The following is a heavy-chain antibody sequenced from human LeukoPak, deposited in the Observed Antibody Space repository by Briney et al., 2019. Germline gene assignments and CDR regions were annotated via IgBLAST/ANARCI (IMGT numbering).Heavy chain of an antibody. Sequence: GGSLRLSCAASGFTFSDYYMSWIRQAPGKGLEWVSYISSASSYTNYADSVKGRFTISRDNAKNSLYLQMNSLRAEDTAVYYCARDHIAAAGPMVTDLDYWGQGTLVTVSS. V-gene: IGHV3-11*06. D-gene: IGHD6-13*01. CDR2: ISSASSYT. CDR3: ARDHIAAAGPMVTDLDY. CDR1: GFTFSDYY. J-gene: IGHJ4*02.